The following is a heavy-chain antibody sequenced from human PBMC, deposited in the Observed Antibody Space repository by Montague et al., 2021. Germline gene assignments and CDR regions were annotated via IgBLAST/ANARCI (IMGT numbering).Heavy chain of an antibody. D-gene: IGHD6-25*01. CDR2: IKYDGSRT. CDR1: GFTFSNYW. CDR3: ARSSFAAAVDP. J-gene: IGHJ5*02. Sequence: SLRLSCAASGFTFSNYWMHWVRQAPGKGLVWVSHIKYDGSRTGYADSVEGRFTISRDNAKNTLYLQMNSLRVDDTAVYYCARSSFAAAVDPWGQGTLVTVAA. V-gene: IGHV3-74*01.